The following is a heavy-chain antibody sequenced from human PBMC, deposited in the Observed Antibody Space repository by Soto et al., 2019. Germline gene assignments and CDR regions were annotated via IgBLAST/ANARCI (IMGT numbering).Heavy chain of an antibody. Sequence: SETLSLTCTVSGGSISSYYWSWIRQPPGKGLEWIAYIYYSGSTNYNPSLKSRVTISVDASKNQFSLKLSSVTAADTGVYFCARTLGPQVTGYVDSDYRWTIDQWGQGTLVTVSS. J-gene: IGHJ4*02. V-gene: IGHV4-59*08. CDR3: ARTLGPQVTGYVDSDYRWTIDQ. CDR1: GGSISSYY. CDR2: IYYSGST. D-gene: IGHD4-4*01.